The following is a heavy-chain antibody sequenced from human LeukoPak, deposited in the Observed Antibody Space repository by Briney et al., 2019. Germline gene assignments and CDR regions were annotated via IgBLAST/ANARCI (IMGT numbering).Heavy chain of an antibody. CDR1: GFTLSDYY. CDR3: ASLDAWNHYFDY. CDR2: ISSSSSYT. J-gene: IGHJ4*02. D-gene: IGHD1-1*01. Sequence: GGSLRLSCAASGFTLSDYYMSWIRQAAGKGLEWVSYISSSSSYTNYADSVKGRFTISRDNAKNSLYLQMNSLRAEDTAVYYCASLDAWNHYFDYWGQGTLVTVSS. V-gene: IGHV3-11*03.